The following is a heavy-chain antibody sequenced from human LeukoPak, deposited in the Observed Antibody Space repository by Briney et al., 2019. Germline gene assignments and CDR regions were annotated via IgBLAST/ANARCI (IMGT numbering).Heavy chain of an antibody. Sequence: ASVKVSCKASGYTFTGYYIHWVRQAPGQGLEWMGWISPNSGGRNYAQKFQGRVTMTRDTSVSTAHMGLSNVRSDDTAVYYCARGTTVTTPFDYWGQGTLVTVSS. CDR3: ARGTTVTTPFDY. V-gene: IGHV1-2*02. CDR1: GYTFTGYY. J-gene: IGHJ4*02. CDR2: ISPNSGGR. D-gene: IGHD4-17*01.